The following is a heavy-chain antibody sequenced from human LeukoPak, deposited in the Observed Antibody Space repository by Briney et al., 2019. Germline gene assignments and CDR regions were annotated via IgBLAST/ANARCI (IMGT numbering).Heavy chain of an antibody. CDR3: ARGHPRSTYYYDSSGRGDY. Sequence: SETLSLTCAVYGGSFSGYYWSWIRQPPGKGLEWIGEINHSGSTNYNSSLKSRLTISVDTSKNQFSLKLSSVTAADTAVYYCARGHPRSTYYYDSSGRGDYWGQGTLVTVSS. V-gene: IGHV4-34*01. J-gene: IGHJ4*02. D-gene: IGHD3-22*01. CDR1: GGSFSGYY. CDR2: INHSGST.